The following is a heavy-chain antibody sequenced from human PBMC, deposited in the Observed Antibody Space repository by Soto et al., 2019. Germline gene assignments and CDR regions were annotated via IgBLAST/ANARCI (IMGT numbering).Heavy chain of an antibody. J-gene: IGHJ4*02. CDR2: IYHSGST. V-gene: IGHV4-30-2*01. D-gene: IGHD3-10*01. CDR3: ARTYYYGSGSYYFDY. CDR1: GGSISSGGYS. Sequence: QLQLQESGSGLVKPSQTLSLTCAVSGGSISSGGYSWSWIRQPPGKGLEWIGYIYHSGSTYYNPSLKSRVTISVDRSKNQFSLKLSSVTAADTAVYYCARTYYYGSGSYYFDYWGQGTLVTVSS.